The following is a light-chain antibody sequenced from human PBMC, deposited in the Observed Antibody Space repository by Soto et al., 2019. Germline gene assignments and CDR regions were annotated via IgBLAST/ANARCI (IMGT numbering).Light chain of an antibody. Sequence: AIRMTQSPSSLSASTGDRVTITCRASQGISSYLAWYQQKPGKAPKLLIYAASTLQSGVPSRFSGSGSGTDFTLTISCLQSEDFATYYCQQYYDFPYTFGQGTKVDIK. V-gene: IGKV1-8*01. CDR3: QQYYDFPYT. CDR2: AAS. J-gene: IGKJ2*01. CDR1: QGISSY.